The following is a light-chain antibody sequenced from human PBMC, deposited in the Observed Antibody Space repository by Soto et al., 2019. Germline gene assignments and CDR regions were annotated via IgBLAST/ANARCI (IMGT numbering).Light chain of an antibody. Sequence: IQLTQSPSTLSASVGDRLTITCRASQGIGSYLAWYQQKPGKAPKLLIYDASDLETGVPSRFSGSGSGTGFTFTISSLQPEDFATYYCQQYESLPLTFGQGTRLEIK. J-gene: IGKJ5*01. CDR1: QGIGSY. V-gene: IGKV1-33*01. CDR2: DAS. CDR3: QQYESLPLT.